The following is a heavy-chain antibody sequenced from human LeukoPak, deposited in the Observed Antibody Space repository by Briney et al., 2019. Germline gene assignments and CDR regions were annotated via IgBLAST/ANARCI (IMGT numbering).Heavy chain of an antibody. Sequence: ASVKVSCKASGYTFTSYGISWVRQPPGQGREGMGWISAYNGNTNYAQKLQGRVTMTTDTSTSTAYMELRSLRSDDTAVYYCARRYSGSYSNWFDPWGQGTLVTVSS. CDR2: ISAYNGNT. CDR3: ARRYSGSYSNWFDP. CDR1: GYTFTSYG. J-gene: IGHJ5*02. V-gene: IGHV1-18*01. D-gene: IGHD1-26*01.